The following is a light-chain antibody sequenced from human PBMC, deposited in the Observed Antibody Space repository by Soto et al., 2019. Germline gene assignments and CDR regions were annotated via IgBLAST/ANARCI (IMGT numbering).Light chain of an antibody. Sequence: EIVLTQSPGTLSLSPGERATLSCRASQSVSFNYVAWYQQKPGRAPRLLVHGASTRVTGIPDRFTGSGSETDFTLTISRLEPEDFAVYFCQQYGTTPRTFGQGTKVEVK. CDR3: QQYGTTPRT. CDR1: QSVSFNY. CDR2: GAS. J-gene: IGKJ1*01. V-gene: IGKV3-20*01.